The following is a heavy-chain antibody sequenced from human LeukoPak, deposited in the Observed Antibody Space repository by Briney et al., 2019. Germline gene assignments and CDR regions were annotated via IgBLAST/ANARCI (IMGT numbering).Heavy chain of an antibody. J-gene: IGHJ3*02. Sequence: PGGSLRPSCAASGFTVSSNYMSWVRQAPGKGLEWVSVIYSGGSTYYADSVKGRFTISRDNSKNTLYLQMNSLRAEDTAVYYCASGPGLDAFDIWGQGTMVTVSS. CDR2: IYSGGST. D-gene: IGHD3/OR15-3a*01. CDR3: ASGPGLDAFDI. CDR1: GFTVSSNY. V-gene: IGHV3-53*01.